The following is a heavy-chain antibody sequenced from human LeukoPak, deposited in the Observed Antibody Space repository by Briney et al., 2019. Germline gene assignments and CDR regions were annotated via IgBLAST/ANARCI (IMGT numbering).Heavy chain of an antibody. J-gene: IGHJ4*02. CDR3: AREESFYDSGAYYPSFDY. D-gene: IGHD3-22*01. CDR2: TYYGSKWYN. CDR1: GDSVSSNSAA. Sequence: SQTLSLTCATSGDSVSSNSAAWNWIRQSPSRGLEWLGRTYYGSKWYNDYAVSVKSRITINPDTSKNHFSLQLNSVTPEDTAVYYCAREESFYDSGAYYPSFDYWGQGTLVTVSS. V-gene: IGHV6-1*01.